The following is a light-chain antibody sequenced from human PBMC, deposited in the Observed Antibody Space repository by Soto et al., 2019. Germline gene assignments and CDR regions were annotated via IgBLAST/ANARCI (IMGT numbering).Light chain of an antibody. V-gene: IGLV1-36*01. J-gene: IGLJ3*02. CDR1: SSNIGNNA. CDR2: YDN. CDR3: GAWDGSLSGWV. Sequence: QSVLTQPPSVSAAPGQRVTISCSGTSSNIGNNAVNWYQQLPGTAPKLLIYYDNLRPSGISDRFSGSKSGTSASLAITGLQSGDEADYYCGAWDGSLSGWVFGGGTKLTVL.